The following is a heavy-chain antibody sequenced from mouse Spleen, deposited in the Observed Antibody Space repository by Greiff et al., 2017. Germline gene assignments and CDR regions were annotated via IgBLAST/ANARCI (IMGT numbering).Heavy chain of an antibody. CDR3: TTDWLFDY. D-gene: IGHD4-1*01. CDR2: IDPENGDT. J-gene: IGHJ2*01. CDR1: GFNIKDDY. Sequence: VQVVESGAELVRPGASVKLSCTASGFNIKDDYMHWVKQRPEQGLEWIGWIDPENGDTEYASKFQGKATITADTSSNTAYLQLSSLTSEDTAVYYCTTDWLFDYWGQGTTLTVSS. V-gene: IGHV14-4*01.